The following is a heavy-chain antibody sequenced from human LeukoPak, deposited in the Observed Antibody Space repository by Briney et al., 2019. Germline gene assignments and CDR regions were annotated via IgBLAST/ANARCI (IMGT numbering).Heavy chain of an antibody. D-gene: IGHD3-9*01. CDR3: AKDPLRYFDWLSSDY. Sequence: GGFLRLSCAASGFTFSSYAMSWVRQAPGKGLEWVSAISGSGGSTYYADSVKGRFTISRDNSKNTLYLQMNSLRAEDTAVYYCAKDPLRYFDWLSSDYWGQGTLVTVSS. CDR2: ISGSGGST. V-gene: IGHV3-23*01. CDR1: GFTFSSYA. J-gene: IGHJ4*02.